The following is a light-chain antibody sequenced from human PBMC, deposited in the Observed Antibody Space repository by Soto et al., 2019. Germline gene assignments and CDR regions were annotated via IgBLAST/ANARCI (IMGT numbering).Light chain of an antibody. CDR1: QNISNN. J-gene: IGKJ1*01. CDR3: QQYNSYSWT. CDR2: DVS. V-gene: IGKV3-11*01. Sequence: IVLTQSPATLSLSPGKRATLSCRASQNISNNLIWYQQKLRQAPTLLINDVSNRTTGIPPRLSGSRSATEFTPTTSSLEPEDFATYYCQQYNSYSWTFGQGTKVDIK.